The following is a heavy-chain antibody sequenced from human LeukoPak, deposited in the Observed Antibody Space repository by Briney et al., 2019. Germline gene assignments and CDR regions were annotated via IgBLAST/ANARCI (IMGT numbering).Heavy chain of an antibody. CDR3: AKSNGYGLVDI. CDR2: IFYSGST. CDR1: GFTFSSYE. J-gene: IGHJ3*02. Sequence: PGGSLRLSCAASGFTFSSYEVNWIRQPPGKGLEWIGNIFYSGSTYYSPSLKSRVTISLGTSRNQFSLKLNSVTAADTAVYYCAKSNGYGLVDIWGQGTMVAVSS. V-gene: IGHV4-59*12. D-gene: IGHD3-10*01.